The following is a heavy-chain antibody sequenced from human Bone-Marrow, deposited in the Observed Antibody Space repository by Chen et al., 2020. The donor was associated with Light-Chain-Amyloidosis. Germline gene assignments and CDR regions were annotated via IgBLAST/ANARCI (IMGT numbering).Heavy chain of an antibody. D-gene: IGHD3-3*02. CDR2: IIPMLETT. CDR1: GEPFSSYA. J-gene: IGHJ6*02. Sequence: QVQLVQSGAEVKKPGSSVKVSCKASGEPFSSYAISWLLQAPGQGLEWVGRIIPMLETTKYAQKFLGRVEITADRSTRTSHLEMTGLTFEDTAIYYCASAPPTTFNVYAMDVWGQGTTVVVSS. CDR3: ASAPPTTFNVYAMDV. V-gene: IGHV1-69*04.